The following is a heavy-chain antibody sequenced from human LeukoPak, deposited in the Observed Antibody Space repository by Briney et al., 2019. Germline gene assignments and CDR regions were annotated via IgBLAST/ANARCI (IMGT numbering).Heavy chain of an antibody. D-gene: IGHD6-13*01. J-gene: IGHJ4*02. CDR3: ARDEAIAAAGTLGFDY. CDR1: GFTFSSYS. V-gene: IGHV3-48*01. CDR2: ISSSSSTI. Sequence: PGGSLRLSCAASGFTFSSYSMNWVRQAPGKGLEWVSYISSSSSTIYYADSVKGRFTISRDNAKNSLYLQMNSLRAEDTAVYYCARDEAIAAAGTLGFDYWGQGTLVTVSS.